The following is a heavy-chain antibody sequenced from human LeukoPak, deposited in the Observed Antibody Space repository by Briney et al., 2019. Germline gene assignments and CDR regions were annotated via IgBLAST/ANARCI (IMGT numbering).Heavy chain of an antibody. D-gene: IGHD6-13*01. CDR2: IYYSGST. V-gene: IGHV4-39*01. CDR1: GGSISSSSYN. CDR3: ARHSAASSSWRLYGGDS. Sequence: SETLSLTCTVSGGSISSSSYNWGWIRQPPGKGLEWIGGIYYSGSTYYNPSLKSRVTISVDTSKNQFSLKLSSVTAADTAVYYCARHSAASSSWRLYGGDSWGQGTLVTVSS. J-gene: IGHJ4*02.